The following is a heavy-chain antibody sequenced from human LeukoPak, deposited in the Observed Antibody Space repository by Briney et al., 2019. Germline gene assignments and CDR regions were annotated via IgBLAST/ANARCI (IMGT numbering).Heavy chain of an antibody. CDR2: MNPNSGNT. CDR1: GYTFTSYD. CDR3: VRYGSGSYSDSYGMDV. V-gene: IGHV1-8*01. Sequence: ASVKVSCMPSGYTFTSYDIIWVRQATGQGLEWMGWMNPNSGNTGYAQKFQGRVTMTRNTSISTAYMELSSLRSEDTAVYYCVRYGSGSYSDSYGMDVWGQGTTVTVSS. J-gene: IGHJ6*02. D-gene: IGHD3-10*01.